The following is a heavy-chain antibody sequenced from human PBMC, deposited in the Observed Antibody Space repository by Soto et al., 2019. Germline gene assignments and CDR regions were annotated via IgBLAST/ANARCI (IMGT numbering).Heavy chain of an antibody. CDR2: ISYSGNT. J-gene: IGHJ4*02. V-gene: IGHV4-30-4*01. Sequence: LSLTCTVSGGSISSGDHYWSWIRQPPGKGLEWIGYISYSGNTYYNPSLKSRVTISVDMSKNQFSLKLSSVTAADTAVYYCARTNYDYIWGSYRFDFWGQGTLVTVS. CDR3: ARTNYDYIWGSYRFDF. CDR1: GGSISSGDHY. D-gene: IGHD3-16*02.